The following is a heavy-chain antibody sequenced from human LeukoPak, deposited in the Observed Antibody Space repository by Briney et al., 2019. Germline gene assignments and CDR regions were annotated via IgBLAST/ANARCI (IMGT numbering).Heavy chain of an antibody. D-gene: IGHD3-16*01. CDR2: INPDGRST. V-gene: IGHV3-74*03. CDR3: AKESEGAVDY. Sequence: GGSLRLSCAASGFPFSTYWMHWVRQAPGKGLVWVSRINPDGRSTTYADSVKGRFTISRDNAKNTLYLQMNSLRAEDTAVYYCAKESEGAVDYWGQGTLVTVSS. CDR1: GFPFSTYW. J-gene: IGHJ4*02.